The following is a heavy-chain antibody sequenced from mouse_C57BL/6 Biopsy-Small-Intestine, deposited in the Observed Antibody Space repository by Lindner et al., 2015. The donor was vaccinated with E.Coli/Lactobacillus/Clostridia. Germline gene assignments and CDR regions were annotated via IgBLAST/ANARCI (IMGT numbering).Heavy chain of an antibody. CDR1: GFTFSDYG. Sequence: VQLQESGGGLVKPGGSLKLSCAASGFTFSDYGMHWVRQAPEKGLEWVAYISSGSSTIYYADTVKGRFTISRDNAKNALFLQMTSLRSEDTAMYYCARDYFGSFYVMDYWGQGTSVTVSS. D-gene: IGHD1-1*01. CDR2: ISSGSSTI. V-gene: IGHV5-17*01. J-gene: IGHJ4*01. CDR3: ARDYFGSFYVMDY.